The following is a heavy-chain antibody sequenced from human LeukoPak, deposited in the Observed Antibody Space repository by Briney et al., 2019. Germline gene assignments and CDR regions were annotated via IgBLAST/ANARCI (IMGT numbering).Heavy chain of an antibody. Sequence: GASVKVSCKASGYTFTSYGISWVRQAPGQGLEWMGWISAHNGNTNYAQKLQGRVTMTTDTSTSTAYMELRSLRSDDTAVYYCARDYYDSSGYSAFDYWGQGTLVTVSS. CDR2: ISAHNGNT. J-gene: IGHJ4*02. V-gene: IGHV1-18*01. CDR3: ARDYYDSSGYSAFDY. D-gene: IGHD3-22*01. CDR1: GYTFTSYG.